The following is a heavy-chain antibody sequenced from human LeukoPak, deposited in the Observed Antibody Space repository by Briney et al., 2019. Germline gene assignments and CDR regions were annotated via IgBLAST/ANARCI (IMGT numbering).Heavy chain of an antibody. D-gene: IGHD3-22*01. V-gene: IGHV3-49*03. CDR1: GFTFGDYA. Sequence: GGSLRLSCTASGFTFGDYAMSWFRQAPGKGLEWVGFIRNKAYGGTIEYAASVKGRFTLSRDDSKNIAYLQMNSLKTEDTAVYYCTRGYYDSSGYYRYWGQGTLVTVSS. J-gene: IGHJ4*02. CDR3: TRGYYDSSGYYRY. CDR2: IRNKAYGGTI.